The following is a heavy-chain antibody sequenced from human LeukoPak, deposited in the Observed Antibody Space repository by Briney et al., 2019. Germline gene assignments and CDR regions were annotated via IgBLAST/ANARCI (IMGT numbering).Heavy chain of an antibody. V-gene: IGHV3-21*01. D-gene: IGHD5-24*01. CDR2: ISSSSSYI. CDR3: ARVGRWLQLDY. CDR1: GFTFSSYS. Sequence: GGSLRLSCAASGFTFSSYSMNWVRQAPGKGLEWASSISSSSSYIYYADSVKGRFTISRDNAKNSLYLQMNSLRAEDTAVYYCARVGRWLQLDYWGQGTLVTVSS. J-gene: IGHJ4*02.